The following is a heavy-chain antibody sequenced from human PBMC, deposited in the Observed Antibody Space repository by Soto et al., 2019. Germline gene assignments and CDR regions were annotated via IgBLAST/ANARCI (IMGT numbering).Heavy chain of an antibody. CDR1: GYSFFTYV. D-gene: IGHD2-2*01. CDR3: ARWGPAAPNYYHYGMDV. Sequence: ASVNGSCKASGYSFFTYVITWVRQAPGQGLEWMGCISAYNGNTKYTENFQGRVTMTTDTSTSTVYMELKSLRSDDTAVYCCARWGPAAPNYYHYGMDVWG. J-gene: IGHJ6*02. V-gene: IGHV1-18*01. CDR2: ISAYNGNT.